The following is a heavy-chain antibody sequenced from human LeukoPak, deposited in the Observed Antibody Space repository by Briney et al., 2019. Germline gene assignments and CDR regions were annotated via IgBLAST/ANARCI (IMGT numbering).Heavy chain of an antibody. J-gene: IGHJ6*03. Sequence: SETLSLTCAVYGGSFSGYYWSWIRQPPGKGLEWIGEINPRGTTNYNPSLTSRVTISMDTTNNQLSLNLSSVTAADTAVYYCARGDSNYGSGSYFAYYYYYIDVWGKGTTVTVSS. V-gene: IGHV4-34*01. D-gene: IGHD3-10*01. CDR1: GGSFSGYY. CDR2: INPRGTT. CDR3: ARGDSNYGSGSYFAYYYYYIDV.